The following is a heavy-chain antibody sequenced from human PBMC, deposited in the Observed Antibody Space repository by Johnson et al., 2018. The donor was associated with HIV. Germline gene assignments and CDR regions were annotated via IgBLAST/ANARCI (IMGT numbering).Heavy chain of an antibody. CDR1: GFTVSSNY. J-gene: IGHJ3*02. CDR2: LYSDGST. CDR3: ARDLRGAFDI. V-gene: IGHV3-66*03. Sequence: VQLVESGGGLIQPGGSLRLSCVASGFTVSSNYMNWVRQAPGKGLEWVSFLYSDGSTYYADSVKGRFTISRDNSKNTLYLQMNSLRAEDTAVYYCARDLRGAFDIWGQGTMVAVSS.